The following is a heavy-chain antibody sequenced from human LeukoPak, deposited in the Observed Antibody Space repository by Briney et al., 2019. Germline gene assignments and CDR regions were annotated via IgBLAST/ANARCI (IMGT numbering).Heavy chain of an antibody. CDR3: AKGSSSSRPYYFDY. D-gene: IGHD6-6*01. V-gene: IGHV3-23*01. Sequence: GGSLRLSCAASGFTFSSYAMSWVRQTPGKGLEWVSAITGNGGDTYSADPVKGRLTISRDNTKNTLYLQMDSLRAEDAAVYYCAKGSSSSRPYYFDYWGQGTLVTVSS. J-gene: IGHJ4*02. CDR2: ITGNGGDT. CDR1: GFTFSSYA.